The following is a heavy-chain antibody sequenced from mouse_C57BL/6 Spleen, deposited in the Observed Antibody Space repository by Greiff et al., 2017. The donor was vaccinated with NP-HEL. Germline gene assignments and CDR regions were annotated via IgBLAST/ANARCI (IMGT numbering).Heavy chain of an antibody. Sequence: VQLQQSGPELVKPGASVKISCKASGYSFTDYNMNWVKQSNGKRLEWIGVINPNYGTTSYNQKFKGKATLTVDQSSSTAYMQLNGLTSGDSAVYYCAREGVYYGTYVLPGFAYWGQRTLVTVSA. J-gene: IGHJ3*01. CDR2: INPNYGTT. V-gene: IGHV1-39*01. CDR1: GYSFTDYN. D-gene: IGHD2-1*01. CDR3: AREGVYYGTYVLPGFAY.